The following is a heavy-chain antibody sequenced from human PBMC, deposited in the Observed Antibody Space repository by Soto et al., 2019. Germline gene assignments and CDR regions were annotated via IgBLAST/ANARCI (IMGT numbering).Heavy chain of an antibody. CDR2: VYNSGST. Sequence: SETLSLTCTASGGSISSNYWTWIRQPPGKGLEWIGYVYNSGSTNYNPSLESRVTISEDTSKSQFSLKVNSMTAADTAVYYCARYRREAVAGYTLDNWGQGILVTVSS. J-gene: IGHJ4*02. V-gene: IGHV4-59*01. CDR1: GGSISSNY. D-gene: IGHD6-13*01. CDR3: ARYRREAVAGYTLDN.